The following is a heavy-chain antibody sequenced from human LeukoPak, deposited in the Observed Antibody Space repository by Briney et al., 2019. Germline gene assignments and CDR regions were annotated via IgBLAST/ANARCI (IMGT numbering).Heavy chain of an antibody. CDR2: IYYSGST. CDR3: ARHNDGSGSRWSDP. V-gene: IGHV4-59*08. Sequence: PSETLSLTCTVSGGSISSYYWSWIRQPPGKGLEWIGYIYYSGSTNYNPSLKSRVTISVDTSKNQFSLKLRSVTAADTAVYYCARHNDGSGSRWSDPWGQGTLVTVSS. CDR1: GGSISSYY. J-gene: IGHJ5*02. D-gene: IGHD3-10*01.